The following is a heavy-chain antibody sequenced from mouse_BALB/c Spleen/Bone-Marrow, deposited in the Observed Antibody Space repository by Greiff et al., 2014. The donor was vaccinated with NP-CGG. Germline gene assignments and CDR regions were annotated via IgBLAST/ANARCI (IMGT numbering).Heavy chain of an antibody. CDR3: ARSRGTTATTYYFDY. D-gene: IGHD1-2*01. CDR2: IYPHNGGN. V-gene: IGHV1S29*02. CDR1: GYTFTDYN. Sequence: VQLQQSGPELVKPGASVKISCKASGYTFTDYNMHWVKQSHGKSLEWIVYIYPHNGGNSHNQKFKNKATLTVDSSSSTAYMELRSLTSEDSAVYYCARSRGTTATTYYFDYWGQGTTLTVSS. J-gene: IGHJ2*01.